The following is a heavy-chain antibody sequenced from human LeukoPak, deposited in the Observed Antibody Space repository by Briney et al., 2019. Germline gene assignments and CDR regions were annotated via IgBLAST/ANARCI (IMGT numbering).Heavy chain of an antibody. CDR2: INPSTGSG. CDR1: GYTFTRHY. Sequence: ASVKVSCKASGYTFTRHYMYWVRQAPGPGLDWMGIINPSTGSGTYAQKFQGRVTMTWDTSTSTVYMELSSLRSEDTAVYYCARDFSRLYFFDYWGQGTLVTVSS. D-gene: IGHD3-3*02. J-gene: IGHJ4*02. CDR3: ARDFSRLYFFDY. V-gene: IGHV1-46*01.